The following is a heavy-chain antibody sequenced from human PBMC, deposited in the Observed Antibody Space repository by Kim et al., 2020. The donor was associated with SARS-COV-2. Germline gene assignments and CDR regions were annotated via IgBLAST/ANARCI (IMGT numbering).Heavy chain of an antibody. CDR1: GGSFSGYY. CDR3: ARIIPLGANCYYYGMDV. D-gene: IGHD1-26*01. J-gene: IGHJ6*02. Sequence: SETLSLTCAVYGGSFSGYYWSWIRQSPGKGLEWIGEINHSGSTNYNPSLKSRVTISVDTSKNQFSLKLSSVTAADTAVYYCARIIPLGANCYYYGMDVWGQATTDTDSS. V-gene: IGHV4-34*01. CDR2: INHSGST.